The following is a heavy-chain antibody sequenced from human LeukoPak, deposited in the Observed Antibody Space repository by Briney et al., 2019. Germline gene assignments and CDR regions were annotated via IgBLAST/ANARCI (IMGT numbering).Heavy chain of an antibody. CDR1: GYTFTSYG. CDR2: INTNTGNP. V-gene: IGHV7-4-1*02. D-gene: IGHD5-18*01. Sequence: GASVKVSCKASGYTFTSYGISWVRQAPGQGLEWMGWINTNTGNPTYAQDFTGRFVFSLDTSVTTTFLEISSLKAEDTAIYYCVRSSWIQQSSDFWGQGTLVTVSS. CDR3: VRSSWIQQSSDF. J-gene: IGHJ4*02.